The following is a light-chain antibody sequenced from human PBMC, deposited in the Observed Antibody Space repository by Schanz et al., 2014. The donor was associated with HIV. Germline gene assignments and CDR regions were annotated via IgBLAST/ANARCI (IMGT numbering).Light chain of an antibody. J-gene: IGLJ1*01. CDR3: SSFTSSCTYV. Sequence: QSVLTQPASVSGSPGQSITISCIGTSSDIGTYNYVSWYQQLPGKAPKLIIYDVSNRPSEISYRFSGSKSGHAASLTISGLQADDEADYYCSSFTSSCTYVFGTGTKLTVL. V-gene: IGLV2-14*03. CDR1: SSDIGTYNY. CDR2: DVS.